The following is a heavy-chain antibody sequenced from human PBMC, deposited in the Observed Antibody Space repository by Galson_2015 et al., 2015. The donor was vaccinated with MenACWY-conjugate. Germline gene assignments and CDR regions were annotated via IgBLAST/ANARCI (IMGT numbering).Heavy chain of an antibody. CDR3: ARHRDGYTNDY. CDR2: IYPGDSDT. CDR1: GYTFTTYW. V-gene: IGHV5-51*01. Sequence: QSGAEVKKPGESPKISCKGSGYTFTTYWIAWVRQMPGKGLEWMGIIYPGDSDTRYNPSFQGLVTISADKSITTAYQQWSSLKASDTAIYYCARHRDGYTNDYWGQGTLVTVSS. J-gene: IGHJ4*02. D-gene: IGHD5-24*01.